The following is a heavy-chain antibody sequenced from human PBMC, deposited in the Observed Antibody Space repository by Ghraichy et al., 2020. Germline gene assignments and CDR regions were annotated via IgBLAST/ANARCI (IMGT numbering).Heavy chain of an antibody. CDR1: GGSFSGYY. V-gene: IGHV4-34*01. CDR3: ARGRTPYYYDSSGYYPERGPFDY. J-gene: IGHJ4*02. Sequence: SETLSLTCAVYGGSFSGYYWSWIRQPPGKGLEWIGEINHSGSTNYNPSLKSRVTISVDTSKNQFSLKLSSVTAADTAVYYCARGRTPYYYDSSGYYPERGPFDYWDQGTLVTVSS. CDR2: INHSGST. D-gene: IGHD3-22*01.